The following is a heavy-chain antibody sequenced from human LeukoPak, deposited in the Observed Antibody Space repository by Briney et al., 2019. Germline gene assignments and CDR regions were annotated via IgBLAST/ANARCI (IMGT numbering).Heavy chain of an antibody. J-gene: IGHJ4*02. CDR1: GGSMSSYY. CDR2: IYYSGST. CDR3: ARATEFGDYYFDY. Sequence: SETLSLTCTVSGGSMSSYYWTWIRQPPGKGLEWIGYIYYSGSTNYNPSLKSRVTISVDTSKNQFSLKLRSVTAADTAVYYCARATEFGDYYFDYWGQGTLATVSS. D-gene: IGHD3-10*01. V-gene: IGHV4-59*01.